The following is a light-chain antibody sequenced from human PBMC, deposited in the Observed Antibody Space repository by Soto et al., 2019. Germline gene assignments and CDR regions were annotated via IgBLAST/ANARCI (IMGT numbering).Light chain of an antibody. CDR3: CSYASGSIYV. V-gene: IGLV2-14*01. CDR2: EVG. J-gene: IGLJ1*01. CDR1: SSDVGAFNY. Sequence: QPVLTQPASVSGSPGQSITISCTGTSSDVGAFNYVSWYLQYPGTAPKLMIYEVGNRPSGVSNRFSGSKSGNTASLTISGLQAEDEADYYCCSYASGSIYVFGTGTKVTVL.